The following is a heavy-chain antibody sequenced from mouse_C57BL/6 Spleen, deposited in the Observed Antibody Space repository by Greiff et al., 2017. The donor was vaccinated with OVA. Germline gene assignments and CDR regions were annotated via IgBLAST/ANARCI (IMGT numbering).Heavy chain of an antibody. CDR1: GYTFTSYW. D-gene: IGHD2-1*01. J-gene: IGHJ3*01. Sequence: VQLQQSGAELVRPGSSVKLSCKASGYTFTSYWMHWVKQRPIQGLEWIGNIDPSDSETHYNQKFKDKATLTVDKSSSTAYMQLSSLTSEDSAVYYCARSPYGNYVWFAYWGQGTLVTVSA. CDR2: IDPSDSET. V-gene: IGHV1-52*01. CDR3: ARSPYGNYVWFAY.